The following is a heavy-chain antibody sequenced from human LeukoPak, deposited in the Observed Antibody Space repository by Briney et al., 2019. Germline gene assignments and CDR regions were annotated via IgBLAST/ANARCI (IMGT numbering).Heavy chain of an antibody. J-gene: IGHJ3*02. Sequence: GGSLRLSCAASGFTVSSNYMSWVRQAPGKGLEWVSVIYSGGSTYYADSVKGRFTISRDNSMNTLYLQMNSLRAEDTAVYYCARALWFGELRGAFDIWGQGTMVTVSS. D-gene: IGHD3-10*01. V-gene: IGHV3-66*01. CDR1: GFTVSSNY. CDR3: ARALWFGELRGAFDI. CDR2: IYSGGST.